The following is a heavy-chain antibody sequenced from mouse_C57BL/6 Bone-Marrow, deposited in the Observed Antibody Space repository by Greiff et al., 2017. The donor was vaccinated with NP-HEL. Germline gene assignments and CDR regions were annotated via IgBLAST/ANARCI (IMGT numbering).Heavy chain of an antibody. V-gene: IGHV1-81*01. Sequence: QVQLQQSGAELVRPGASVKLSCKASGYTFTSYGISWVKQRPGQGLEWIGEIYPRSGNTYYNQKFKGKATLTVDKSSSTAYMELRSLTSEDSAVYFCARYDDDSWFSFGGRGTGGTVSA. CDR3: ARYDDDSWFSF. D-gene: IGHD2-4*01. CDR2: IYPRSGNT. CDR1: GYTFTSYG. J-gene: IGHJ3*01.